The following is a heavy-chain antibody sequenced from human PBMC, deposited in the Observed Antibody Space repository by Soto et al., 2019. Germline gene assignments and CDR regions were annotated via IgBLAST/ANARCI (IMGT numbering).Heavy chain of an antibody. CDR3: AREIIAAAGIRHFDY. Sequence: QVQLVQSGAEVKKPGASVKVSCRASGYTFTSYGISWVRQAPGQGLEWMGWISAYNGNTNYAQKRQGRVTMTTDTPPSTAYMGLRSLRADDTAVYYCAREIIAAAGIRHFDYWGQGTRVTVS. D-gene: IGHD6-13*01. CDR2: ISAYNGNT. V-gene: IGHV1-18*01. J-gene: IGHJ4*02. CDR1: GYTFTSYG.